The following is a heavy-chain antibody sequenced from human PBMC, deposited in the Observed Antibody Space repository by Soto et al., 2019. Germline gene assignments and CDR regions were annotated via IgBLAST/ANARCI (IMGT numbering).Heavy chain of an antibody. CDR2: IYPSDSDT. V-gene: IGHV5-51*01. CDR1: GYSFTSSW. J-gene: IGHJ4*02. D-gene: IGHD3-3*01. CDR3: ARGGVSTRTFDY. Sequence: GESLKISCQGSGYSFTSSWIAWVRQMPGRDLEWMGIIYPSDSDTRYRPSFQGQVTISADKSISSAYLQWSSLRASDTAMYYCARGGVSTRTFDYWGQGTPVTVSS.